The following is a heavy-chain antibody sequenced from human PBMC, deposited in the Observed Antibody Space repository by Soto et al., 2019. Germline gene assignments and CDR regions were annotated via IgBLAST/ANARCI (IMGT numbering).Heavy chain of an antibody. CDR2: IIPIFGTA. Sequence: QVQLVQSGAEVKKPGSSVKVSCKASGGTFSSYAISWVRQAPGQGLEWMGGIIPIFGTANYAQKFQGRVMITADESTSTAYMELSSLRSEDTAVYYCARGNPLGYCSGGSCYSVNYWGQGTLVTVSS. D-gene: IGHD2-15*01. V-gene: IGHV1-69*01. CDR3: ARGNPLGYCSGGSCYSVNY. CDR1: GGTFSSYA. J-gene: IGHJ4*02.